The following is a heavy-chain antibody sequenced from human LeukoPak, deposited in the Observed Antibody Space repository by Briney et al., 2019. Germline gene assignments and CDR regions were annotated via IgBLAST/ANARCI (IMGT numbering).Heavy chain of an antibody. Sequence: GGSLRLSCAASGFTFTSYAMSWVRQAPGKGLEWVSAISGSGGSTYYADSVKGRFTISRDNSKNTLYLQMNSLRAEDTAVYYCARERYGVGWFDPWGQGTLVTVSS. CDR1: GFTFTSYA. V-gene: IGHV3-23*01. CDR3: ARERYGVGWFDP. J-gene: IGHJ5*02. CDR2: ISGSGGST. D-gene: IGHD4-17*01.